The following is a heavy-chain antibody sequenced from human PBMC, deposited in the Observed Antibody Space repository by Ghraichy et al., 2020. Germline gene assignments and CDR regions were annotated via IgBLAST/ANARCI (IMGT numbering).Heavy chain of an antibody. CDR3: ASTGRDGYRPLEY. V-gene: IGHV3-11*03. CDR2: IHSDSFSP. Sequence: GGSLRLSCAGSGFTFSDYHMSWIRQAPGKGLEWVAYIHSDSFSPNYADSVRGRFTVSRDNAKNSLYLQMNSLRAEDTAVYYCASTGRDGYRPLEYWGQGTLVTVSS. CDR1: GFTFSDYH. D-gene: IGHD5-24*01. J-gene: IGHJ4*02.